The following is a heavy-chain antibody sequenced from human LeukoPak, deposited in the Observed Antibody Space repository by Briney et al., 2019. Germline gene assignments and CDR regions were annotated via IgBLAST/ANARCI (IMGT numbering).Heavy chain of an antibody. CDR1: GFNFVSYS. D-gene: IGHD1-26*01. CDR3: ARERKEWEVLQDY. J-gene: IGHJ4*02. Sequence: GGSLRLSCAASGFNFVSYSMTWVRQAPGKVLEWVSSISSSGNNVFYADSVKGRFTISRDNAKNSLYLQMDSLRAEDTALYFCARERKEWEVLQDYWGQGTLVTVSS. CDR2: ISSSGNNV. V-gene: IGHV3-21*04.